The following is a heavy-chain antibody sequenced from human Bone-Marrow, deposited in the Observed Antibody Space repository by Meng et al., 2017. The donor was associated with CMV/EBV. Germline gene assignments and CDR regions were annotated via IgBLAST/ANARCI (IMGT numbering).Heavy chain of an antibody. D-gene: IGHD4-17*01. CDR3: AKIYGDFFWYYYYVMDV. Sequence: GGSLRLSCAASGFTFSSYAMSWVRQAPGKGLEWVSAISGSGGSTYYADSVKGRFTISRDNSKNTLYLQMNSLRAEDTAVYYCAKIYGDFFWYYYYVMDVWGQGTTVTVSS. CDR2: ISGSGGST. J-gene: IGHJ6*02. V-gene: IGHV3-23*01. CDR1: GFTFSSYA.